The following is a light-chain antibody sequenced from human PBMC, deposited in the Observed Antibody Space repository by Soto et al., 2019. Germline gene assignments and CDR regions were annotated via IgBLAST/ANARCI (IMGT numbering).Light chain of an antibody. CDR1: QSVSSY. CDR2: DAS. V-gene: IGKV3-11*01. Sequence: EIVLTQSPATLSLSPGERATLSCRASQSVSSYLAWYQQKPGQAPRLLIYDASSRPTGIPARFSGSGSGTDFTLTISSLEPEDFAVYYCQQRSNWPPVFTFGPGTKVDIK. CDR3: QQRSNWPPVFT. J-gene: IGKJ3*01.